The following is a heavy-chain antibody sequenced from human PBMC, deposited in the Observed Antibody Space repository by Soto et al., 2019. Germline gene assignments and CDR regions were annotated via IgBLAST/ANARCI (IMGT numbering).Heavy chain of an antibody. Sequence: PSETLSLTCAVYGGSFSGYYWTWIRQPPGTGLEWIGEINHSGSTNYNPSHKSRITITVDTSKNQLSLKLTSVTAADTAVYYCARDKITGLFDYWGQGTLVT. CDR1: GGSFSGYY. V-gene: IGHV4-34*01. D-gene: IGHD2-8*02. J-gene: IGHJ4*02. CDR3: ARDKITGLFDY. CDR2: INHSGST.